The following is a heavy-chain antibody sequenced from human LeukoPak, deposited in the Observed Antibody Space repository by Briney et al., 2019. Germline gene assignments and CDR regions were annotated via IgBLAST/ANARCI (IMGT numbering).Heavy chain of an antibody. CDR1: AGSISSSNCY. V-gene: IGHV4-39*01. J-gene: IGHJ4*02. D-gene: IGHD3-22*01. Sequence: PSETLSLTCTVSAGSISSSNCYWGWIRQPPGKGLEWIGSIYYSGSTYYSPSLKSRVTISVDTSKNQFSLKLSSVTAADTAVYYCARRHYYDSSGYYHYFDYWGQGTLVTVSS. CDR3: ARRHYYDSSGYYHYFDY. CDR2: IYYSGST.